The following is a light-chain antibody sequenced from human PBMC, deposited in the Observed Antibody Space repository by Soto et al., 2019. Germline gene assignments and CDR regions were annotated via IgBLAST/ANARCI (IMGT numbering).Light chain of an antibody. CDR1: SSDVGGYKF. Sequence: ALTPPPSASGSPGQSVTISCTGTSSDVGGYKFISWYQQHPGKAPKLIIYEVSRRPSGVPDRFSASKSGDTASLTVSGLRAEDEADYYCSSYRSSSTPVCVFGSGTKVTVL. V-gene: IGLV2-8*01. CDR3: SSYRSSSTPVCV. J-gene: IGLJ1*01. CDR2: EVS.